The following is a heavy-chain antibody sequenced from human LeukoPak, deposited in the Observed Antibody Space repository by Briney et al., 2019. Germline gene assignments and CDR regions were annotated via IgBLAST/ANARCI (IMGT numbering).Heavy chain of an antibody. V-gene: IGHV4-39*01. J-gene: IGHJ6*02. CDR1: GGSISSSSYY. Sequence: PSETLSLTCTVSGGSISSSSYYWGWIRQPPGKGLEWIGSIYYSGSTYYNPSLKSRVTISVDTSKNQFSLKLSSVTAADTAVYYCARRKIVVVPAASRPIYYYGMDVWGQGTTVTVSS. D-gene: IGHD2-2*01. CDR2: IYYSGST. CDR3: ARRKIVVVPAASRPIYYYGMDV.